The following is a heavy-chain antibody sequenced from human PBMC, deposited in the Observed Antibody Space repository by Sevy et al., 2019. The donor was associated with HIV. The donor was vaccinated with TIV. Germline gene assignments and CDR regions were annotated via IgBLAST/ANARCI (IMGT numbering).Heavy chain of an antibody. D-gene: IGHD6-13*01. CDR2: FDPEDGET. Sequence: ASVKVSCKVSGYTLTELSMHWVRQAPGKGLEWMGGFDPEDGETIYAQTFQGRVTMTEDTSTDTAYMELSSLRSEDTAVYYCATGKQLRYYYYYGMDVWGQGTTVTVSS. V-gene: IGHV1-24*01. CDR3: ATGKQLRYYYYYGMDV. CDR1: GYTLTELS. J-gene: IGHJ6*02.